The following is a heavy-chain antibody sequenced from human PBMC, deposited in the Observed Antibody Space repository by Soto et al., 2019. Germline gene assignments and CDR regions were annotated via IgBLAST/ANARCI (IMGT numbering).Heavy chain of an antibody. D-gene: IGHD4-17*01. CDR1: GFTFSSYA. Sequence: GSLRLSCAASGFTFSSYAMSWVRQGPGKGLEWVSIITSDGRTYYADSVKGRFTISRDNSKNTVYLQMNSLRAEDTAVYYCAKDYSTVTTDPLSVVLFDYWGQGALVTVSS. V-gene: IGHV3-23*01. CDR2: ITSDGRT. CDR3: AKDYSTVTTDPLSVVLFDY. J-gene: IGHJ4*02.